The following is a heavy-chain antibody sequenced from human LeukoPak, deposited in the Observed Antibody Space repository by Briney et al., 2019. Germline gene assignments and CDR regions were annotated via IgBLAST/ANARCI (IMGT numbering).Heavy chain of an antibody. V-gene: IGHV4-39*07. CDR2: INHSGST. CDR1: GNSISSGDNY. Sequence: KSSETLSLTCTVSGNSISSGDNYWSWIRQPPGKGLEWIGEINHSGSTNYNPSLKSRVTISVDTSKNQFSLKLSSVTAADTAVYYCARAFSARTTVTTSKRNWFDPWGQGTLVTVSS. D-gene: IGHD4-17*01. J-gene: IGHJ5*02. CDR3: ARAFSARTTVTTSKRNWFDP.